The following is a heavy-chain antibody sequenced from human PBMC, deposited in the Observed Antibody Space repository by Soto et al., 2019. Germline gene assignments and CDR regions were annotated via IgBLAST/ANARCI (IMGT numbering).Heavy chain of an antibody. D-gene: IGHD2-2*01. CDR1: GGSIGSYG. CDR2: IYYSGST. J-gene: IGHJ6*02. V-gene: IGHV4-59*01. Sequence: SEPLCLSWTVAGGSIGSYGGSWIRQPPGKGLEWIGYIYYSGSTNYNPSLKSRVTISVDTSKNQFSLKLSSVTAADTAVYYCAREGCSSTSCYPPYYYSGMDVWGQGTTVTVSS. CDR3: AREGCSSTSCYPPYYYSGMDV.